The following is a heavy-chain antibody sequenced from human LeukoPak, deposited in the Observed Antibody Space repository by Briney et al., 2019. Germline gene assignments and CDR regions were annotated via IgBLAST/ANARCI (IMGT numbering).Heavy chain of an antibody. J-gene: IGHJ4*02. CDR2: IRYDGSNK. D-gene: IGHD6-19*01. Sequence: PGGSLRLSCAASGFTFSSYGMHWVRQAPGKGLEWVAFIRYDGSNKYYADSVKGRFTTSRDNSKNTLYLQMNSLRAEDTAVYYCAKTGYSSGWYIFYFDYWGQGTLVTVSS. CDR1: GFTFSSYG. CDR3: AKTGYSSGWYIFYFDY. V-gene: IGHV3-30*02.